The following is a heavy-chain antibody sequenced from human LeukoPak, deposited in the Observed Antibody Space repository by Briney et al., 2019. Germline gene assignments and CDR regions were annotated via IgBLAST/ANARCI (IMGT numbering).Heavy chain of an antibody. V-gene: IGHV3-7*05. J-gene: IGHJ6*02. CDR2: IKQDGSEK. CDR1: GFTFSDYY. CDR3: ATSGYNWNDSYYYYGMDV. Sequence: GGSLRLSCAASGFTFSDYYMSWIRQAPGKGRGWVANIKQDGSEKYYVDSVKGRFTISRDNAKDSLYLQMNSLRAEDTAVYYCATSGYNWNDSYYYYGMDVWGQGTTVTVSS. D-gene: IGHD1-1*01.